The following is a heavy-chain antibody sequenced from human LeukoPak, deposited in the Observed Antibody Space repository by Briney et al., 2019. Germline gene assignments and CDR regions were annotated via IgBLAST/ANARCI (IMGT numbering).Heavy chain of an antibody. J-gene: IGHJ4*02. CDR3: ARALRCGGDCYGGVGY. CDR1: GGSISSGDYY. Sequence: PSHTLSLTCTVSGGSISSGDYYWSWIRQPPGKGLEWIGYIYYSGSTYYNPSLKSRVTISVDTSKNQFSLKLSSVTAADTAVYYCARALRCGGDCYGGVGYWGQGTLVTVSS. D-gene: IGHD2-21*02. CDR2: IYYSGST. V-gene: IGHV4-30-4*01.